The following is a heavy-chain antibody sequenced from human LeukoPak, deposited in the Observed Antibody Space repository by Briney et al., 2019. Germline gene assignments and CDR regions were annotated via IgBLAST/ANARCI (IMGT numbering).Heavy chain of an antibody. J-gene: IGHJ5*02. D-gene: IGHD2-2*01. Sequence: ASVKVSCKASGYTFTGYYMHWLRQAPGQGLEWMGWINPNSGGTNYAQRFQGRVTITRDTSISTAYMELSRLRSDDTAVYYCASRVVPAAPLLPWGQGTLVTVSS. CDR3: ASRVVPAAPLLP. V-gene: IGHV1-2*02. CDR2: INPNSGGT. CDR1: GYTFTGYY.